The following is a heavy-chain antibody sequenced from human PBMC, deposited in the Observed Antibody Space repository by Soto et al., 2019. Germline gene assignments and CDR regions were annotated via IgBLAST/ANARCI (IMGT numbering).Heavy chain of an antibody. J-gene: IGHJ3*01. CDR2: ISGGGGSI. CDR3: AKGKSSNYVSHAFDV. CDR1: GFNFNTYA. Sequence: EVQVLESGGGLVQPGGSLRLSCAASGFNFNTYAMSWVRQAPGKGLEWVSGISGGGGSIHYVDSVKGRFTISRDNSKNTLYLQMSSLIGDDAAVYYCAKGKSSNYVSHAFDVWGQGTMVTVSS. D-gene: IGHD3-10*02. V-gene: IGHV3-23*01.